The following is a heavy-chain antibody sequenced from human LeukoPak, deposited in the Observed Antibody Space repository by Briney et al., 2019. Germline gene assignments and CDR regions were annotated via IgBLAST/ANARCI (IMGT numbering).Heavy chain of an antibody. CDR1: GGSINGGSYY. CDR3: ACLTTADAFDI. D-gene: IGHD3-22*01. J-gene: IGHJ3*02. Sequence: SETLSLTCSVSGGSINGGSYYWTWIRQPAGKGLEWIGRISPSGSTNYNPSLKSRVTISVDTSKNQFSLKLSSVTAADTAVYYCACLTTADAFDIWGQGTMVTVSS. V-gene: IGHV4-61*02. CDR2: ISPSGST.